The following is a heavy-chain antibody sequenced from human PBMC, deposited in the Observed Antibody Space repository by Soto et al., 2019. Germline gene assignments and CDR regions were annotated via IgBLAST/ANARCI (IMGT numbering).Heavy chain of an antibody. CDR3: ARESGYSYGPFDY. D-gene: IGHD5-18*01. CDR1: GVTFSSYA. V-gene: IGHV1-69*13. CDR2: IIPIFGTA. Sequence: SVKVSCKASGVTFSSYAISWVRQAPGQGLEWMGGIIPIFGTANYAQKFQGRVTITADESTSTAYMELSSLRSEDTAVYYCARESGYSYGPFDYWGQGTLVTVSS. J-gene: IGHJ4*02.